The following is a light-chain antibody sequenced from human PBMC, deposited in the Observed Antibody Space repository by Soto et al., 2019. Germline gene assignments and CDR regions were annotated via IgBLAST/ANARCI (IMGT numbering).Light chain of an antibody. V-gene: IGLV2-14*01. J-gene: IGLJ3*02. CDR1: SSDVGSYYY. Sequence: QSALTQPASVSGSPGQSITISCTGTSSDVGSYYYVSWYQQHPGTAPKLMISEVNKRPSGVSDRFSGSKSGNTASLTISGLQDEDEADYYCSSYTSSSTPWVFGGGTKLTVL. CDR3: SSYTSSSTPWV. CDR2: EVN.